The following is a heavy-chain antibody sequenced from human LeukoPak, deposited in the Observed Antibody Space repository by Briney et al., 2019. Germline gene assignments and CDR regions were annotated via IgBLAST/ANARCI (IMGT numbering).Heavy chain of an antibody. J-gene: IGHJ4*02. CDR3: ARDGPYYYDSSGYFDY. Sequence: GGSLRLSCAASGFTFDDYGMSWVRQAPGKGLEWVSGILWSGGSTGYADSVKGRFTISRDNAKNSLYLQMNSLRAEDTAVYYCARDGPYYYDSSGYFDYWGQGTLVTVSS. D-gene: IGHD3-22*01. CDR1: GFTFDDYG. V-gene: IGHV3-20*04. CDR2: ILWSGGST.